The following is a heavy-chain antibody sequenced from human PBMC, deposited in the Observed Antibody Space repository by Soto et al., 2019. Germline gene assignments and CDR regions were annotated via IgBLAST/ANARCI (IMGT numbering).Heavy chain of an antibody. CDR1: GFPFSNFD. V-gene: IGHV3-30*03. Sequence: WSLRLSGSASGFPFSNFDMHWVRQAPGTGLEWVAVISYDGSNKYYVDSVKGRFAISRDNSKNTTYLQMDSLRTEDTAVYYGSSKREKWSGLDHPGKGTRVTVCS. J-gene: IGHJ4*02. CDR2: ISYDGSNK. D-gene: IGHD3-3*01. CDR3: SSKREKWSGLDH.